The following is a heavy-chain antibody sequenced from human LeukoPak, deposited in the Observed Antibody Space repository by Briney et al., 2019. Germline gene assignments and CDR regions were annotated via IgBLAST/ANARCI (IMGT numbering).Heavy chain of an antibody. CDR2: INPSGGST. CDR1: GYTFTNYG. J-gene: IGHJ4*02. Sequence: ASVKVSRKASGYTFTNYGISWVRQAPGQGLEWMGIINPSGGSTSYAQKFQGRVTMTRDTSTSTVYMELSSLRSEDTAVYYCAREVVGASGDYWGQGTLVTVSS. D-gene: IGHD1-26*01. CDR3: AREVVGASGDY. V-gene: IGHV1-46*01.